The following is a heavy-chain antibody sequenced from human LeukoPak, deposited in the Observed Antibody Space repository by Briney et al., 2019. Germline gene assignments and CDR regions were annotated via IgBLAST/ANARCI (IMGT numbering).Heavy chain of an antibody. CDR1: GFTFSIYA. J-gene: IGHJ6*02. CDR3: AKDLGYGWAYYYYGMDV. D-gene: IGHD5-18*01. CDR2: ISASGGST. V-gene: IGHV3-23*01. Sequence: PGGSLRLSCAASGFTFSIYAMHWVRQAPGKGLEWVSGISASGGSTYYVDSVKGRFTFSRDNSKNTLYLQMNSLRAEDTAVYYCAKDLGYGWAYYYYGMDVWGRGTTVTVSS.